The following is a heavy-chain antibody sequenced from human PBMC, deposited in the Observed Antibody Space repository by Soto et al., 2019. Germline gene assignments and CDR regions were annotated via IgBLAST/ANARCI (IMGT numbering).Heavy chain of an antibody. J-gene: IGHJ5*02. V-gene: IGHV3-7*02. Sequence: PGGPLRLSCAASGFTFSSYWMSWFRQGPGKGPEWVANIKQDGSEIYYVDSVKGRFTISRDNAKSSLYLQMTSLRAEDTALYNCAKSLSATPGASWGKGALVTVSP. CDR3: AKSLSATPGAS. CDR2: IKQDGSEI. D-gene: IGHD2-15*01. CDR1: GFTFSSYW.